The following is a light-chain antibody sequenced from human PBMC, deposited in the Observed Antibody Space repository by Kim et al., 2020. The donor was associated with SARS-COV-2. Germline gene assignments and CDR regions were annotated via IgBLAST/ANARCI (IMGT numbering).Light chain of an antibody. Sequence: PGETARITCGGTNIGTKSVHWYQQRPGRAPVLVIYYDRDRPSGIPERFSGSNSGNTATLTISGVEAGDEADYYCQVWDTNTDHHVFGSGTKVTVL. CDR3: QVWDTNTDHHV. J-gene: IGLJ1*01. V-gene: IGLV3-21*01. CDR2: YDR. CDR1: NIGTKS.